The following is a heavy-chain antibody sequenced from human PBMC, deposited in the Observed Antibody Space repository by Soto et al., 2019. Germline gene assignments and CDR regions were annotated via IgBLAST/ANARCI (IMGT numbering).Heavy chain of an antibody. CDR2: IYYTGST. CDR1: GGTIISGSYY. CDR3: ARDPRVYYYDTGADRAQV. V-gene: IGHV4-61*01. D-gene: IGHD3-22*01. J-gene: IGHJ4*02. Sequence: PSETLSLTCTVSGGTIISGSYYWSWIRQPPGKGLEWIGHIYYTGSTSYNPSLKSRVTISLDASKMQFSLRLSSVSAADTAVYYCARDPRVYYYDTGADRAQVWGRGTLVTVS.